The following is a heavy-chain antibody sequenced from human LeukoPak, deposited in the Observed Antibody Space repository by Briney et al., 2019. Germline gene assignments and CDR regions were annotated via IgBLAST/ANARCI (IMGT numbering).Heavy chain of an antibody. D-gene: IGHD2-2*01. Sequence: GGSLRLSCAASGFTFSSYEMNWVRQAPGKGLEWVSYISSSGSTIYYADSVKGRFTISRDNAKNSLYLQMNSLRAEDTAVYYCARVVRIVEVPAAIFHNWFDPWGQGTLVTVSS. CDR1: GFTFSSYE. J-gene: IGHJ5*02. V-gene: IGHV3-48*03. CDR3: ARVVRIVEVPAAIFHNWFDP. CDR2: ISSSGSTI.